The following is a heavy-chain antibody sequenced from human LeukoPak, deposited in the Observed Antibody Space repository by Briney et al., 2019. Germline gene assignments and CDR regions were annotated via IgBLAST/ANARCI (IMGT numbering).Heavy chain of an antibody. Sequence: PSQTLSLTCTVSGGSISSGSYYWSWIRQPAGKGLEWIGRIYTSGSTNFHPSLKSRVTISVDTSQNQFSLRLSSVTAADTAVYYCARDTSHAGDANWFDPWGQGTLVTVSS. CDR2: IYTSGST. V-gene: IGHV4-61*02. CDR1: GGSISSGSYY. D-gene: IGHD3-10*01. J-gene: IGHJ5*02. CDR3: ARDTSHAGDANWFDP.